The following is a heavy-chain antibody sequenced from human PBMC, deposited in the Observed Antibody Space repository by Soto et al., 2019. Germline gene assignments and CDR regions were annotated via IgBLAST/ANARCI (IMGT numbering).Heavy chain of an antibody. J-gene: IGHJ4*02. CDR2: ISAYNGKT. V-gene: IGHV1-18*01. Sequence: QVQLVQSGAEVKKHGASVKVSCKAYGSTFTSYGISWVRQAPGQGLEWMGWISAYNGKTNYAQKLQGRVTMTTDTSTSTAYMELRLLRSDATAVYYYARDGSSGYDPVDYWGQGTLVTVSS. D-gene: IGHD3-22*01. CDR3: ARDGSSGYDPVDY. CDR1: GSTFTSYG.